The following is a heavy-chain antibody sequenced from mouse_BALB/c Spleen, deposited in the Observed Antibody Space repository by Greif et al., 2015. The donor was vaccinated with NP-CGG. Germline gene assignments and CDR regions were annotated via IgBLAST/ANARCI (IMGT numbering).Heavy chain of an antibody. J-gene: IGHJ2*01. Sequence: VQLQQSGAELVKPGASVKLSCKASGYTFTSYWMHWVKQRPGQGLEWIGEINPSNGRTNYNEKFKSKATLTVDKSSSTAYVQLSSLTSEDSAVYYCARSWDCDFDYWGQGTTLTVSS. CDR1: GYTFTSYW. V-gene: IGHV1S81*02. CDR2: INPSNGRT. CDR3: ARSWDCDFDY. D-gene: IGHD4-1*01.